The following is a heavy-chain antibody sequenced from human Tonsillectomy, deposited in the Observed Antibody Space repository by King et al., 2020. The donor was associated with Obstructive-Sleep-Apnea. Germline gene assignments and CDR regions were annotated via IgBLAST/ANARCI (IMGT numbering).Heavy chain of an antibody. CDR1: GFTFSSYG. J-gene: IGHJ2*01. V-gene: IGHV3-30*02. Sequence: QLVQSGGGVVQPGGSLRLSCAASGFTFSSYGMHWVRQAPGKGLEWVAFIRYDGSNKYYADSVKGRFTISRDNSKNTLYLQMNSLRVEDTAVYYCGKDIGYGEGYWYFDLWGRGTLVTVSS. CDR3: GKDIGYGEGYWYFDL. D-gene: IGHD4-17*01. CDR2: IRYDGSNK.